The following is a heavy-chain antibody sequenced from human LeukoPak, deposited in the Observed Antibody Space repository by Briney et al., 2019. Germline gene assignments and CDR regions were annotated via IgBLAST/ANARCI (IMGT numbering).Heavy chain of an antibody. D-gene: IGHD5-18*01. Sequence: GRSLRLSCAASGFTLSSYAMHWVRQAPGKGLEWVAVMSYDGNNKYYADAVKGRFTISRDNSKNTLYLQMNSLRAEDTAVYYCAKDGFGHSYGYAYFAYWGQGTLVTVSS. CDR1: GFTLSSYA. J-gene: IGHJ4*02. CDR2: MSYDGNNK. CDR3: AKDGFGHSYGYAYFAY. V-gene: IGHV3-30*18.